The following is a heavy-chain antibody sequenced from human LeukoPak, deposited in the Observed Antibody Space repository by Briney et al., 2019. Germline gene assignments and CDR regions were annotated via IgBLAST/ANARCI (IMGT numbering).Heavy chain of an antibody. CDR2: ISKSSSTI. Sequence: GGSLRLSCAASGFTFSNYHMNWVRQAPGKGLEWVSYISKSSSTIYYADSVKGRFTISRDSAKSSLYLQMNSLRDDDTAVYYCARNLDSTSCAYRCGMDVWGQGTTVTVSS. CDR3: ARNLDSTSCAYRCGMDV. CDR1: GFTFSNYH. V-gene: IGHV3-48*02. J-gene: IGHJ6*02. D-gene: IGHD2-2*01.